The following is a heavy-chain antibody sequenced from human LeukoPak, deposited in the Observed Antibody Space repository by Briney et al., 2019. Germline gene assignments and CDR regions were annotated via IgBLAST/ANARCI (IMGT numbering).Heavy chain of an antibody. CDR3: ARDLSGRAGAFDI. V-gene: IGHV3-33*01. Sequence: PGGSLRFSCAASGFTFSSYGMHWVRQAPGKGLEWVAVIWYDGSNKYYADSVKGRFTISRDNSKNTLYLQMNSLRAEDTAVYYCARDLSGRAGAFDIWGQGTMVTVSS. CDR1: GFTFSSYG. J-gene: IGHJ3*02. D-gene: IGHD1-26*01. CDR2: IWYDGSNK.